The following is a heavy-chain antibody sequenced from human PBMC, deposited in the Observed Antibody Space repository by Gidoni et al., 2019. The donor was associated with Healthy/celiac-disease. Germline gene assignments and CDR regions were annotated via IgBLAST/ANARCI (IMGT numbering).Heavy chain of an antibody. CDR3: ARGVGATTNDASDI. Sequence: EVQLVESGGGLVKPGGSLRLSCAASGFTFSSNSMNWVRQAPGKGLEWVSSISSSSSYIYYSDSVKGRFTISRDNAKNSLYLQMNSLRAEDTAVYYCARGVGATTNDASDIWGQGTMVTVSS. D-gene: IGHD1-26*01. V-gene: IGHV3-21*01. CDR1: GFTFSSNS. CDR2: ISSSSSYI. J-gene: IGHJ3*02.